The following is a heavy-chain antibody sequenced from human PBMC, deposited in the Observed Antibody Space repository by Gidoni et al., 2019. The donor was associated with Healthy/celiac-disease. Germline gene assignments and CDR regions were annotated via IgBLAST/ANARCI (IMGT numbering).Heavy chain of an antibody. J-gene: IGHJ6*02. CDR3: ARDQSGWFGELYYYYGMDV. V-gene: IGHV3-33*01. CDR1: GFTFSSYG. CDR2: IWYDGSNK. Sequence: QVQLVESGGGVVQPGRSLRLSCAASGFTFSSYGMHWVRQAPGKGLEVVSVIWYDGSNKYYADSVKGRFTISRDNSKNTLYLQMNSLRAEDTAVYYCARDQSGWFGELYYYYGMDVWGQGTTVTVSS. D-gene: IGHD3-10*01.